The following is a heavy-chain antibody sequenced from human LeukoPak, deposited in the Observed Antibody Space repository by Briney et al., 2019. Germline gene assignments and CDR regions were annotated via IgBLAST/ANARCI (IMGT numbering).Heavy chain of an antibody. V-gene: IGHV3-66*01. CDR1: GFTVSSNY. CDR2: IYSGGGT. Sequence: GGSLRISCVVSGFTVSSNYMSWVRQAPGKGLEWVAVIYSGGGTYYADSLQGRFTISRDNSKNTLSLQMNSLRAEDAALYYWARDGTCGGACKCAFDIWGQGTMVTVSS. CDR3: ARDGTCGGACKCAFDI. J-gene: IGHJ3*02. D-gene: IGHD2-21*02.